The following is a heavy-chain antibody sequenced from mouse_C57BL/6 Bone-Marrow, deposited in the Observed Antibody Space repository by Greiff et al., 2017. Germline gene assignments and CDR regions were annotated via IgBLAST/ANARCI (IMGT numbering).Heavy chain of an antibody. CDR1: GYTFTSYW. D-gene: IGHD2-3*01. CDR3: ARGGWLLRGFAY. CDR2: IYPSDSET. V-gene: IGHV1-61*01. J-gene: IGHJ3*01. Sequence: QVQLQQPGAELVRPGSSVKLSCKASGYTFTSYWMDWVKQRPGQGLEWIGNIYPSDSETHYNQKFKDKATLTVDKSSSTAYMQLSSLTSEDSAVYYCARGGWLLRGFAYWGRGTLVTVSA.